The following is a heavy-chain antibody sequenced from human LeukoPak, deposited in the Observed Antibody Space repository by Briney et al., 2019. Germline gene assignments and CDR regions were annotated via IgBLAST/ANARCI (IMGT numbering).Heavy chain of an antibody. CDR2: ISSSGNTI. V-gene: IGHV3-48*03. CDR3: ARDRADYVGAFDI. Sequence: QTGGSLRLSCAASGFTFSSYEMNWVRQAPGKGLEWVSYISSSGNTIYYADSVKGRFTNSRDNANNSLYLQMNSLRAEDTAVYYCARDRADYVGAFDIWGQGTMVTVSS. CDR1: GFTFSSYE. D-gene: IGHD4-17*01. J-gene: IGHJ3*02.